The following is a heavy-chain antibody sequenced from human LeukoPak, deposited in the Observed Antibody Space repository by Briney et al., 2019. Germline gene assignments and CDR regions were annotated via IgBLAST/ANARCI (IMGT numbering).Heavy chain of an antibody. CDR2: INQDGSAK. V-gene: IGHV3-7*01. J-gene: IGHJ4*02. CDR1: GCTFRTFC. Sequence: GESLRLSCEASGCTFRTFCMSWIRQAPGKGLEWVANINQDGSAKYNVDSVRGRFTISRDNAQNSLYLQLRSLRDEDTALYYCARGGRVHFDYWGQGTLVTVSS. CDR3: ARGGRVHFDY.